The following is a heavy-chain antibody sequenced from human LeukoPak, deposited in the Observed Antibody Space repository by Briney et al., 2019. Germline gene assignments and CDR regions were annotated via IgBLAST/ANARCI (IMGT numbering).Heavy chain of an antibody. J-gene: IGHJ4*02. D-gene: IGHD4-23*01. CDR3: VRQILEVTRYFFDY. CDR1: GGSVSSNSFY. V-gene: IGHV4-39*01. CDR2: FYYTGST. Sequence: SETLSLTCAVSGGSVSSNSFYWGWIRQPPGKGLEWIGSFYYTGSTYYNPSLKSRVSISVDTSKNQFSLRLRSLTAADTAVYYCVRQILEVTRYFFDYWGPGTLVTVSS.